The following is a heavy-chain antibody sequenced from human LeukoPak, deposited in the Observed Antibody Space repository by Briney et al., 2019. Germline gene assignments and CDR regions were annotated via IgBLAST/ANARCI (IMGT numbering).Heavy chain of an antibody. J-gene: IGHJ4*02. CDR3: AKEAEGELHWGGYFEY. CDR1: GLTFGSYG. Sequence: GGSLRLSCAASGLTFGSYGMHWVRQAPGNGLEWVTFVRYDGSDKYYADSVKGRFTISRDNSKGALYLQMNSLRGEDTGMYYCAKEAEGELHWGGYFEYWGQGTLVTVSS. V-gene: IGHV3-30*02. D-gene: IGHD3-16*01. CDR2: VRYDGSDK.